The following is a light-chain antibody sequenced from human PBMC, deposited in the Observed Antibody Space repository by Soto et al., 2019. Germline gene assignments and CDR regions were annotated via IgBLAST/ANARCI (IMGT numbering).Light chain of an antibody. CDR1: QTINTT. CDR3: QHYNSFSRT. V-gene: IGKV3-15*01. Sequence: DIVMTQSPATLSLSQGDRATLSCRASQTINTTLAWYQQKPGQAPELLIYDASTMATGVPARFSGSGSGTEFSLTISSLQADDFAVFYCQHYNSFSRTFGQGTKVDIK. CDR2: DAS. J-gene: IGKJ1*01.